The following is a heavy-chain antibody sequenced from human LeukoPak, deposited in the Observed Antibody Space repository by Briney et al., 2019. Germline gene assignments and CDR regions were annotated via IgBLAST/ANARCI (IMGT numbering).Heavy chain of an antibody. CDR2: INPNSGGT. CDR1: GYTFTGYY. Sequence: GASVKVSCKASGYTFTGYYMHWVRQAPGQGLEWMGWINPNSGGTNYAQKFQGWVTMTRDTSISTAYMELSRLRSDDTAVYYCARGSGSSWSTQVPFDPWGQGTLATVSS. D-gene: IGHD6-13*01. CDR3: ARGSGSSWSTQVPFDP. J-gene: IGHJ5*02. V-gene: IGHV1-2*04.